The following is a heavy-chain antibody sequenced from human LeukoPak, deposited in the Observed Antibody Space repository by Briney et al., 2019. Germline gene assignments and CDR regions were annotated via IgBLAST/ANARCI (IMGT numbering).Heavy chain of an antibody. CDR1: GGSFSGYY. CDR2: INHSGST. J-gene: IGHJ4*02. Sequence: SETLSLTCAVYGGSFSGYYWSWIRQPPGKGLEWIGEINHSGSTNYNPSLKSRVTISVDTSKKQFSLKLSSVTAADTAVYYCARLIAVAGTDYWGQGTLVTVSS. V-gene: IGHV4-34*01. CDR3: ARLIAVAGTDY. D-gene: IGHD6-19*01.